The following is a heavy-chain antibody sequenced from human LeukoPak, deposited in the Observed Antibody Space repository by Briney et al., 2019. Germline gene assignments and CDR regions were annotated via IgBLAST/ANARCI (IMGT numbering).Heavy chain of an antibody. J-gene: IGHJ4*02. CDR1: GFTFSSSW. CDR2: IKCDGSEK. V-gene: IGHV3-52*01. CDR3: ARDLVWFGEYYFDY. D-gene: IGHD3-10*01. Sequence: GGSLRLSCAASGFTFSSSWMHWVCQAPEKGLEWVADIKCDGSEKYYVDSVKGRLTISRDNAKNSLYLQVNSLRAEDMTVYYCARDLVWFGEYYFDYWGQGTLVTVSS.